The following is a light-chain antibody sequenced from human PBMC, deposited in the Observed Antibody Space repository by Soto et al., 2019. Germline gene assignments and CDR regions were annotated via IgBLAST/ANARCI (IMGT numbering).Light chain of an antibody. CDR3: SSYAGTHIV. Sequence: QSVLTQPPSASGSPGQSVTISCTGTSSDVGGYNYVSWYQQHPGKAPKLMIYEVSKRPSGVPDRFSGSKSGNTASLTVSGLQAEDGADYYCSSYAGTHIVFGTGTKLTVL. J-gene: IGLJ1*01. CDR2: EVS. V-gene: IGLV2-8*01. CDR1: SSDVGGYNY.